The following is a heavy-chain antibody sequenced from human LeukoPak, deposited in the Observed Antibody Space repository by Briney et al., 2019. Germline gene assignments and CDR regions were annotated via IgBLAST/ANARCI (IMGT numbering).Heavy chain of an antibody. CDR2: IIPIFCTA. CDR1: GGTFSSYA. D-gene: IGHD2-8*01. J-gene: IGHJ4*02. Sequence: ASVKVSCKASGGTFSSYAISWVRQAPGQGLEWMGGIIPIFCTANYAQKFQGRVTITADESTSTAYMELSSLRSEDTAVYYCARVGRLYLDYWGQGTLVTVSS. V-gene: IGHV1-69*13. CDR3: ARVGRLYLDY.